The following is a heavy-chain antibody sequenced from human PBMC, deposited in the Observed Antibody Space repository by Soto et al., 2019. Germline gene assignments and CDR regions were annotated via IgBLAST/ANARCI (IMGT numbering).Heavy chain of an antibody. CDR2: ISGSGGST. CDR3: AYGERSIAARGTRFDP. Sequence: GGSLRLSCAASGFTFSSYAMSWVRQAPGKGLEWVSAISGSGGSTYYADSVKGRFTISRDNSKNTLYLQMNSLRAEDTAVYYRAYGERSIAARGTRFDPWGQGTLVTVSS. D-gene: IGHD6-6*01. CDR1: GFTFSSYA. J-gene: IGHJ5*02. V-gene: IGHV3-23*01.